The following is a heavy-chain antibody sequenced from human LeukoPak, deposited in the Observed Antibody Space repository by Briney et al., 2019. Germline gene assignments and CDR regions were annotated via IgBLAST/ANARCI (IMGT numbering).Heavy chain of an antibody. V-gene: IGHV3-30*02. CDR2: IRHDGNNR. CDR1: GFTFSTYA. D-gene: IGHD3-10*02. Sequence: GGSLRLSCAASGFTFSTYALHWVRQAPGKGLEWVGFIRHDGNNRYYADSVKGRFTISRDNAKNSLYLQMNSLRAEDTAVYYCAELGITMIGGVWGKGTTVTISS. CDR3: AELGITMIGGV. J-gene: IGHJ6*04.